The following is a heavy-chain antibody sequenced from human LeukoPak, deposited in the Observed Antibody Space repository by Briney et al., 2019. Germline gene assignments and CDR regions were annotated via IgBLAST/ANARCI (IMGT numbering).Heavy chain of an antibody. CDR1: GFTFSTYW. CDR3: AKGLEVESRLDL. J-gene: IGHJ5*02. Sequence: GGSLRLSCAASGFTFSTYWMHWVRQVPGKGLVWVSRINMDGSSTNYADSVRGRFTISRDNSRNTLLLQMDSLRVDDTAVYYCAKGLEVESRLDLWGQGTLVSVSS. CDR2: INMDGSST. V-gene: IGHV3-74*01. D-gene: IGHD1-1*01.